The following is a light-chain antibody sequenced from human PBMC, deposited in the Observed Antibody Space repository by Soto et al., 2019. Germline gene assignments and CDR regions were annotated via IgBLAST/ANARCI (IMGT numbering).Light chain of an antibody. V-gene: IGLV2-8*01. Sequence: QSVLTQPPSASGSPGQSVTISCTGTRSDVGGYNYVSWYQQHLGKAPKLIVYGVSKRPSGVPDRFSGSKSGNTASLTVSGLQAEDEADYYCSSYAGSNNFPYVFGTGTKVTVL. CDR1: RSDVGGYNY. CDR2: GVS. CDR3: SSYAGSNNFPYV. J-gene: IGLJ1*01.